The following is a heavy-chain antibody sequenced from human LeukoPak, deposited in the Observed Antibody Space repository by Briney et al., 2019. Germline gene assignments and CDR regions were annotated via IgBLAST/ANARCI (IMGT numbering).Heavy chain of an antibody. Sequence: PSETLSLTCAVYGGSFSGYYWSWIRQPPGKGLEWIGEINHSGSTNYNPSLKSRVTISVGTSKNQFSLKLSSVTAADTAVYYCARGPYSITDYFDYWGQGTLVTVSS. CDR2: INHSGST. J-gene: IGHJ4*02. D-gene: IGHD6-13*01. CDR3: ARGPYSITDYFDY. V-gene: IGHV4-34*01. CDR1: GGSFSGYY.